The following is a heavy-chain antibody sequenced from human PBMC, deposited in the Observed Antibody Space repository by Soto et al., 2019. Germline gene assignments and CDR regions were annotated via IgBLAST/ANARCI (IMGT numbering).Heavy chain of an antibody. Sequence: PGGSLRLSCTASGITFSNYAMSWVRQAPRKGLEWVSSISTSGGRPYYADSVKGRFTISRDNSKNTLYLRMNSVRVEDTAVYYCAKDPGRYDYVWGTYRYIDHWGQGTLVAVSS. CDR1: GITFSNYA. D-gene: IGHD3-16*02. V-gene: IGHV3-23*01. CDR2: ISTSGGRP. J-gene: IGHJ4*02. CDR3: AKDPGRYDYVWGTYRYIDH.